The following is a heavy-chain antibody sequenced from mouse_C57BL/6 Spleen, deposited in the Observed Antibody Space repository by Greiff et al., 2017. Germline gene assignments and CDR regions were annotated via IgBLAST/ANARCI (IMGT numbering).Heavy chain of an antibody. D-gene: IGHD2-4*01. CDR1: GYTFTDYE. V-gene: IGHV1-15*01. Sequence: VQLQQSGAELVRPGASVTLSCKASGYTFTDYEMHWVKQTPVHGLEWIGAIDPETGGTAYTQKFKGKAILTADKSSSTAYMELRSLTSEDSAVYYCTRYDCDDGYYAMGDWGQGTSVTVSS. J-gene: IGHJ4*01. CDR3: TRYDCDDGYYAMGD. CDR2: IDPETGGT.